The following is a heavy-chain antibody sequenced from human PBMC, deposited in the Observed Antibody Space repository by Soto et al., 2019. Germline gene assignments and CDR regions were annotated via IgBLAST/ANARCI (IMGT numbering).Heavy chain of an antibody. CDR1: GFTFSNAW. CDR3: TTQIQLWTTVVQH. CDR2: IKSKTDGGTT. D-gene: IGHD5-18*01. J-gene: IGHJ1*01. Sequence: GGSLRLSCAASGFTFSNAWMNWVRQAPGKGLEWVGRIKSKTDGGTTDYAAPVKGRFTISRDDSKNTLYLQMNSLKTEDTAVYYCTTQIQLWTTVVQHWGQGTLVTVSS. V-gene: IGHV3-15*07.